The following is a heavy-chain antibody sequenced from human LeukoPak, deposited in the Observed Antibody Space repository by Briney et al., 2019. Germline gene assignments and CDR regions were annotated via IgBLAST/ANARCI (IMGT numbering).Heavy chain of an antibody. V-gene: IGHV3-23*01. Sequence: GGSLRLSCAASGFTFSDYYMSWIRQAPGKGLEWVSGISGNAVGTSQADSVKGRFTISRDNSKNMLYLQMNSLRDEDSAVYYCAKDLGYYYDSSAYDSWGQGTLVTVSS. J-gene: IGHJ5*01. CDR3: AKDLGYYYDSSAYDS. D-gene: IGHD3-22*01. CDR1: GFTFSDYY. CDR2: ISGNAVGT.